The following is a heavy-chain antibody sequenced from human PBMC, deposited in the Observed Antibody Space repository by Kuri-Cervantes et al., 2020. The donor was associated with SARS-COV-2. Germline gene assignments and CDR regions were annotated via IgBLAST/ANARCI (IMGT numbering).Heavy chain of an antibody. Sequence: SETLSLTCTVSGGSISSYYWSWIRQPAGKGLEWIGEINHSGSTNYNPSLKSRVTISVDTSKNRFSLKLSSVTAADTAVYYCARTGTPAPEYFDYWGQGTLVTVSS. CDR1: GGSISSYY. V-gene: IGHV4-34*01. CDR3: ARTGTPAPEYFDY. CDR2: INHSGST. D-gene: IGHD1/OR15-1a*01. J-gene: IGHJ4*02.